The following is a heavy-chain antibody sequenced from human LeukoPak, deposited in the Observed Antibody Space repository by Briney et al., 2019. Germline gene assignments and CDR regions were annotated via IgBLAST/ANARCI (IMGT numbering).Heavy chain of an antibody. J-gene: IGHJ4*02. CDR2: ISYDGSNK. V-gene: IGHV3-30-3*01. Sequence: GGSLRLSCAASGFTFSSYAMHWIRQAPGKGLEWVAVISYDGSNKYYADSVKGRFTISRDNSKNTLYLQMNSLRAEDTAVYYCATTYDILTGYDYWGQGTLVTVSS. D-gene: IGHD3-9*01. CDR3: ATTYDILTGYDY. CDR1: GFTFSSYA.